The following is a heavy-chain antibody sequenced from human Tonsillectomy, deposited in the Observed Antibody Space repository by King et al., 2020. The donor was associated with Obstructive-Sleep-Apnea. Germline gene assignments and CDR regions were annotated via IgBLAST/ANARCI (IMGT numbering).Heavy chain of an antibody. Sequence: VQLVESGAEVKKPGSSVKVSCKASGGTFSSYAISWVRQAPGQGLEWMGGIIPTFGTANYAQKFQGRVTITADESTSTAYMELSSLRSEDTAVYYCARGYCSSTSCYTSYYYGMDVWGQGTTVTVSS. V-gene: IGHV1-69*01. CDR2: IIPTFGTA. J-gene: IGHJ6*02. D-gene: IGHD2-2*02. CDR1: GGTFSSYA. CDR3: ARGYCSSTSCYTSYYYGMDV.